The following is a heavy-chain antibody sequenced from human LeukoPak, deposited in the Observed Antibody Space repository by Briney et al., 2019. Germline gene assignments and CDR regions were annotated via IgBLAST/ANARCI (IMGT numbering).Heavy chain of an antibody. CDR2: INHSGST. Sequence: SETLSLTCAVYGGSFSGYYWSWIRQPPGKGLEWIGEINHSGSTNYNPSLKSRVTISVDTSKNQFSLKLSSMTAADTAVYYCARAPTMLFDFWSGYYRYDPWGQGTLVTVSS. CDR3: ARAPTMLFDFWSGYYRYDP. D-gene: IGHD3-3*01. J-gene: IGHJ5*02. CDR1: GGSFSGYY. V-gene: IGHV4-34*01.